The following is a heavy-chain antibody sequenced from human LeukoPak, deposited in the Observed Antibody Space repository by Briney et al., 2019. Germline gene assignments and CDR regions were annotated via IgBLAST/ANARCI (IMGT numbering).Heavy chain of an antibody. Sequence: ASVKVSCKASGGTFSSYAISWVRQAPGQGLEWMGGIIPIFGTANYAQKFQGRVTITADESTSTAYMELSSLRPEDTAVYYCARDRKSYYDSSGYSDYFDYWGQGTLVTVSS. CDR3: ARDRKSYYDSSGYSDYFDY. V-gene: IGHV1-69*13. D-gene: IGHD3-22*01. J-gene: IGHJ4*02. CDR2: IIPIFGTA. CDR1: GGTFSSYA.